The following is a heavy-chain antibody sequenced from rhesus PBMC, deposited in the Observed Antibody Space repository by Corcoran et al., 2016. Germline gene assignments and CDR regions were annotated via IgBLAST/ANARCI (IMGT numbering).Heavy chain of an antibody. CDR3: ARDPATGTTEIVDY. CDR2: ITYSGST. V-gene: IGHV4-122*02. Sequence: QVQLQESGPGLVKPSETLSLTCAVSGGSISSGYYYWSWIRQPQGKGLEWIGYITYSGSTSSNPSLKSRVTISGDTSNNQFSLKLSSVTAADTAVYYCARDPATGTTEIVDYWGQGVLVTVSS. D-gene: IGHD1-26*01. J-gene: IGHJ4*01. CDR1: GGSISSGYYY.